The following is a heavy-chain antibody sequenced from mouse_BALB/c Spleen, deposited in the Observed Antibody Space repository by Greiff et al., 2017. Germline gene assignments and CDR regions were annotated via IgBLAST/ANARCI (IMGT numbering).Heavy chain of an antibody. Sequence: EVQGVESGGGLVKPGGSLKLSCAASGFTFSSYAMSWVRQTPEKRLEWVASISSGGSTYYPDSVKGRFTISRDNARNILYLQMSSLRSEDTAMYYCAREGMPTGFDYWGQGTTLTVSS. D-gene: IGHD1-1*01. CDR1: GFTFSSYA. CDR3: AREGMPTGFDY. V-gene: IGHV5-6-5*01. CDR2: ISSGGST. J-gene: IGHJ2*01.